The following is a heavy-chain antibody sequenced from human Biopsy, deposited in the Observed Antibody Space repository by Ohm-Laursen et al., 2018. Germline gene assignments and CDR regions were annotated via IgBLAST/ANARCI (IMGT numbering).Heavy chain of an antibody. V-gene: IGHV4-59*08. D-gene: IGHD5-12*01. CDR3: ARVAGGYAYYYGMDV. CDR1: GGSISNYF. Sequence: SDTLSLTCTVSGGSISNYFWTWIRQPPGKGLEWIGYFRFEDRTSYNSSLKSRVTISADTSKNQFSLRLTSVTAADTAVYYCARVAGGYAYYYGMDVRGQGRMVTVSS. CDR2: FRFEDRT. J-gene: IGHJ6*02.